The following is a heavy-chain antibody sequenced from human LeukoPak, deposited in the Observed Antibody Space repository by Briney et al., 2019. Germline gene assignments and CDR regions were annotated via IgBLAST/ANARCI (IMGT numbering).Heavy chain of an antibody. D-gene: IGHD5-18*01. Sequence: AGGSLRLSCAASGFTFSSYAMHWVRQAPGKGLEWVAVISYDGSNKYYADSVKGRFTISRDNSKNTLYLQMNSLRAEDTAVYYCARDAQLYSYGWGAPFKKLIYYYYYGMDVWGQGTTVTVSS. CDR3: ARDAQLYSYGWGAPFKKLIYYYYYGMDV. CDR1: GFTFSSYA. J-gene: IGHJ6*02. CDR2: ISYDGSNK. V-gene: IGHV3-30*04.